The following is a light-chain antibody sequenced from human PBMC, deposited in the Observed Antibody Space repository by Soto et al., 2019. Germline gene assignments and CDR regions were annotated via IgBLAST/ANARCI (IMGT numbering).Light chain of an antibody. CDR1: SSNIGSNS. CDR2: RDD. V-gene: IGLV1-44*01. Sequence: QSVLTQPPSESGAPGQRVTISCSGSSSNIGSNSVNWYQQVAGTAPKLLIYRDDQRPSGVTDRFSGSRSGTTASLAISGLQSEDEADYYCSAWDGSLNGDVFGTGTKLTVL. CDR3: SAWDGSLNGDV. J-gene: IGLJ1*01.